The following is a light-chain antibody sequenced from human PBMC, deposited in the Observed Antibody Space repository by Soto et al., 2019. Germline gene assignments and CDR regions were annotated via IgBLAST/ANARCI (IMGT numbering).Light chain of an antibody. CDR1: QTVGNNY. CDR3: XQCATSPLT. Sequence: PGERATLSCRASQTVGNNYLAWYQQKPGQAPRLLIDDASNRATGIPDRFSGTGSGTDFTLTISSLEPEDFAVYYXXQCATSPLTFGGGTKVEIK. CDR2: DAS. V-gene: IGKV3-20*01. J-gene: IGKJ4*01.